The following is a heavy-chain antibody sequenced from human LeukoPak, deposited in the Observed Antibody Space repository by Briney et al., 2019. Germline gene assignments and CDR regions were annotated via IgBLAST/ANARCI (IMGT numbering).Heavy chain of an antibody. CDR3: ARDMTDSSGSDY. D-gene: IGHD6-19*01. CDR2: ISSSGSTI. J-gene: IGHJ4*02. V-gene: IGHV3-11*04. CDR1: DYSISSGDYY. Sequence: LSLTCTVSDYSISSGDYYWGWIRQPPGKGLEWVSYISSSGSTIYYANSVKGRFTISRDNAKNSLYLQMNSLRAEDTAVYYCARDMTDSSGSDYWGQGTLVTVSS.